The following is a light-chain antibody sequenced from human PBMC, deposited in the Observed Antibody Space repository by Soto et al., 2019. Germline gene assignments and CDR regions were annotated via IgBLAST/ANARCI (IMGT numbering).Light chain of an antibody. CDR3: QQSYITPYT. CDR1: QSISVH. J-gene: IGKJ2*01. CDR2: AAS. Sequence: DIQMTQSPSSLSASVGDTVTITCRASQSISVHLNWYQQKPGKVPKLLIYAASNLQSGVPSRFSGSGSETDFALTISSLQPEDFATYCCQQSYITPYTFGQGTKLEIK. V-gene: IGKV1-39*01.